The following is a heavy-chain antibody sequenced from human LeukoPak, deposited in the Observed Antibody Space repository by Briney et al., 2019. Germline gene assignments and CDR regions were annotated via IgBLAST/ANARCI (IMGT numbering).Heavy chain of an antibody. CDR1: GFTFSDFY. D-gene: IGHD1-26*01. V-gene: IGHV3-11*04. Sequence: GGSLRLSCAASGFTFSDFYMTWIRQAPGKGLEWVSYITSAGSTYYADSVKGRFTISRDNAKTSLYLQMNNLGAEDTAVYCCARDRGPHGSSPNSGASDIWGQGTMVTVSS. J-gene: IGHJ3*02. CDR3: ARDRGPHGSSPNSGASDI. CDR2: ITSAGST.